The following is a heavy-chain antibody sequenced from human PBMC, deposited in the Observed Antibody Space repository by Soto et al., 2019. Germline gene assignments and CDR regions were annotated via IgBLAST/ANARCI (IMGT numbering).Heavy chain of an antibody. V-gene: IGHV1-3*01. D-gene: IGHD3-22*01. CDR2: INAGNGNT. CDR1: GYTFTGYA. J-gene: IGHJ4*02. CDR3: VKGEYYYDSSGYYPFDY. Sequence: ASVKVSCKASGYTFTGYAMHRVRQAPGQRLEWMGWINAGNGNTKYSQKFQGRVTMTRDNSKNTQYLQMSSLRADDTAVYYCVKGEYYYDSSGYYPFDYWGQGTLVTVSS.